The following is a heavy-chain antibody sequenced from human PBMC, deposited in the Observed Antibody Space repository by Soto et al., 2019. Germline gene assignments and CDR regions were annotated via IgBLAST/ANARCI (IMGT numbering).Heavy chain of an antibody. Sequence: PGGSLRLSCAASGFTLSRFSMNWVPQAPGKGLEWVSSISSSSSYIYYADSVKGRFTITRDNAKNSLYLQMNSLRAEDTAVCYCARDSASSGYALWENWFDPWGQGTLVTVSS. D-gene: IGHD3-22*01. J-gene: IGHJ5*02. V-gene: IGHV3-21*01. CDR3: ARDSASSGYALWENWFDP. CDR1: GFTLSRFS. CDR2: ISSSSSYI.